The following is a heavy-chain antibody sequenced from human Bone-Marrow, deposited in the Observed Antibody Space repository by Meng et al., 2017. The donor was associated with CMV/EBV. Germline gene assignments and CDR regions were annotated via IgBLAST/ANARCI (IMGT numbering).Heavy chain of an antibody. V-gene: IGHV1-18*04. J-gene: IGHJ5*02. D-gene: IGHD3-9*01. Sequence: ASVKVSCKASGYTFTGYCMHWVRQAPGQGLEWMGWISAYNGNTNYAQKLQGRVTMTTDTSTSTAYMELRSLRSDDTAVYYCARDLSFRDDILTGFVMSDPWGQGTLVAVSS. CDR3: ARDLSFRDDILTGFVMSDP. CDR2: ISAYNGNT. CDR1: GYTFTGYC.